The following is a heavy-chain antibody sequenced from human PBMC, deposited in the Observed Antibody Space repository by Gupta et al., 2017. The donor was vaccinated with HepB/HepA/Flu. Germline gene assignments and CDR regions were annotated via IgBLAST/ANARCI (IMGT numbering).Heavy chain of an antibody. CDR1: GFSLSTSGVG. CDR3: AHVRITMVRGGQIDP. CDR2: IYWNDDK. Sequence: QITLKESGPTLVKPTQTLTLTCTFSGFSLSTSGVGVGWLRQPPGKALEWLALIYWNDDKRYSPSLKSRLTITKDTSKNQVVLTMTNMDPVDTATYYCAHVRITMVRGGQIDPWGQGTRGTVSS. V-gene: IGHV2-5*01. D-gene: IGHD3-10*01. J-gene: IGHJ5*02.